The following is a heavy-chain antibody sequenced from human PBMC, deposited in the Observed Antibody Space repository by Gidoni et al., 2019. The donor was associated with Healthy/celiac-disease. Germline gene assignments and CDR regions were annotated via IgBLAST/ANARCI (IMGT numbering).Heavy chain of an antibody. Sequence: QVTLKESGPVLVKPTETLTLTCTVSGFSLSHARMGVSWIRQPPGKALEWLAHILSNDEKSYSTSLKSRLTISKDTSKSQVVLTMTNMDPVDTATYYCARSYDFWSGYCLDYWGQGTLVTVSS. CDR1: GFSLSHARMG. V-gene: IGHV2-26*01. J-gene: IGHJ4*02. D-gene: IGHD3-3*01. CDR2: ILSNDEK. CDR3: ARSYDFWSGYCLDY.